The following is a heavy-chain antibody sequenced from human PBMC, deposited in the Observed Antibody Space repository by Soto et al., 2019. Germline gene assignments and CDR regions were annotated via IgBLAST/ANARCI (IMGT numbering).Heavy chain of an antibody. J-gene: IGHJ5*02. CDR2: ISAYNGNT. CDR3: ARDGSSLRHCNVRGVMFDP. D-gene: IGHD3-10*01. Sequence: GASVKVSCKASGYTFTSYGISWVRQAPGQGLEWMGWISAYNGNTNYAQKLQGRVTMTTDTSTSTAYMELRSLRSDDTAVYYCARDGSSLRHCNVRGVMFDPWGQGTLVTVSS. V-gene: IGHV1-18*01. CDR1: GYTFTSYG.